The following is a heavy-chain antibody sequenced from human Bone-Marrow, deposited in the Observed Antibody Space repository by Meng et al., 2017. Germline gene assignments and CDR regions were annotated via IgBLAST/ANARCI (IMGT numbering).Heavy chain of an antibody. Sequence: QVQLVQSGAEVKKPGASVKVSCKASGYTFTDYYLHWVRQAPGQGLEWMGRINPNSGGTNYAQKFQGRVTMTKDTSISTAYMELSRLRSDDTAVYFCARVVIRGYEVLGYWGQGTLVTVSS. CDR1: GYTFTDYY. D-gene: IGHD3-10*01. J-gene: IGHJ4*02. CDR2: INPNSGGT. CDR3: ARVVIRGYEVLGY. V-gene: IGHV1-2*06.